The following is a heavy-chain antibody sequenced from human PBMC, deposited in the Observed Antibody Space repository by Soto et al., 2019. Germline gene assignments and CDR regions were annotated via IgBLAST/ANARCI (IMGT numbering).Heavy chain of an antibody. D-gene: IGHD5-18*01. V-gene: IGHV3-11*01. CDR1: GFTFSDYY. CDR2: ISSSGSTI. Sequence: GESLKISCAASGFTFSDYYMSWIRQAPGKGLEWVSYISSSGSTIYYADSVKGRFTISRDNAKNSLYLQMNSLRAEDTAVYYCARDQLGYSYGYEAFDYWGQGTLVTVSS. CDR3: ARDQLGYSYGYEAFDY. J-gene: IGHJ4*02.